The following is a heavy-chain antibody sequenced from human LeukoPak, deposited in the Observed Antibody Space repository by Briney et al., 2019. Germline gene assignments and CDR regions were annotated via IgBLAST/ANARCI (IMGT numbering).Heavy chain of an antibody. CDR2: INPNSGGT. CDR1: GYTFTGYY. CDR3: ARVAIIGVVITTGDY. J-gene: IGHJ4*02. Sequence: ASVKVSCKASGYTFTGYYMHWVRQAPGQGLEWMGWINPNSGGTNYAQKFQGRVTMTRDTSISTAYMELSRPRSDDTAVYYCARVAIIGVVITTGDYWGQGTLVTVSS. D-gene: IGHD3-22*01. V-gene: IGHV1-2*02.